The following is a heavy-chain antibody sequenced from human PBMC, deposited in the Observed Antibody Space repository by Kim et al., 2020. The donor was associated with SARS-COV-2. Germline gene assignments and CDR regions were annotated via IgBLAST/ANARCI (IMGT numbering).Heavy chain of an antibody. Sequence: ASVKVSCKASGYTFTSYDINWVRQATGQGLEWMGWMNPNSGNTGYAQKFQGRVTMTRNTSISTAYMELSSLRSEDTAVYYCAITYRYQLLKANWFDPWGQGTLVTVSS. J-gene: IGHJ5*02. D-gene: IGHD2-2*01. CDR2: MNPNSGNT. V-gene: IGHV1-8*01. CDR1: GYTFTSYD. CDR3: AITYRYQLLKANWFDP.